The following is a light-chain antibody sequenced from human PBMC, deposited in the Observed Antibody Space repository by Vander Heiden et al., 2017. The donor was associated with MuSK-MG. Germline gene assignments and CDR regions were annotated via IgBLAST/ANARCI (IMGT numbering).Light chain of an antibody. V-gene: IGKV3-15*01. J-gene: IGKJ4*01. CDR2: GAS. CDR3: QQENNWPSL. CDR1: QSVSSN. Sequence: EIVMTQSPATLSVSPGERATLSCRASQSVSSNLAWYQQKPGQAPRLLIHGASTRATGIPARFSGSGSGTEFTLTISSLQSEDFAVYYCQQENNWPSLFGGGTKVDIK.